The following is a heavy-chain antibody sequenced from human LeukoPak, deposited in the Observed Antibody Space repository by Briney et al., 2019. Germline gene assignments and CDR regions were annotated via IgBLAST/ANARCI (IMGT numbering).Heavy chain of an antibody. Sequence: SVKVSCKASGGTFSSYAISWVRQAPGQGLEWMGRIIPILGIANYAQKFQGRVTMTEDTSTDTAYMELSSLRSEDTAVYYCATKNHYDFWSGYNYWGQGTLVTVSS. J-gene: IGHJ4*02. CDR3: ATKNHYDFWSGYNY. CDR1: GGTFSSYA. CDR2: IIPILGIA. V-gene: IGHV1-69*04. D-gene: IGHD3-3*01.